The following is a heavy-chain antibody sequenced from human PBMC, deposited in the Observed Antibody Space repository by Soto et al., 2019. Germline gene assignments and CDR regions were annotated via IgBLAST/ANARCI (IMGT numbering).Heavy chain of an antibody. J-gene: IGHJ4*02. V-gene: IGHV1-69*01. Sequence: QVQLVQSGAEVKKPGSSVKVSCKASGGIFSTYAISWLRQAPGQGLEWMGGIIPIFGTPNYAQKFQGRVTITADESKSTAYMELSRVRSEDTAVYYCARDRDDYGSGNYYNRIDFWGQGTLVTVSS. CDR3: ARDRDDYGSGNYYNRIDF. CDR1: GGIFSTYA. D-gene: IGHD3-10*01. CDR2: IIPIFGTP.